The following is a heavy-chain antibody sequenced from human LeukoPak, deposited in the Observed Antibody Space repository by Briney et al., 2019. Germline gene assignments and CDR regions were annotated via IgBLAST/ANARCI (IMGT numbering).Heavy chain of an antibody. V-gene: IGHV1-69-2*01. J-gene: IGHJ5*02. Sequence: ATVKISCKVSGHTFTDYYMHWVQQAPGKGLEWMGLVDPEDGETIYAEKFQGRVTITADTSTDTAYMELSSPRSEDTAVYYCATEGCSGGSCYPTGWFDPWGQGTLVTVSS. D-gene: IGHD2-15*01. CDR1: GHTFTDYY. CDR3: ATEGCSGGSCYPTGWFDP. CDR2: VDPEDGET.